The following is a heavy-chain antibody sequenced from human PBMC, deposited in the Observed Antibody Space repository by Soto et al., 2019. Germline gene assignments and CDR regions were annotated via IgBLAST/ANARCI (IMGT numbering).Heavy chain of an antibody. CDR3: AKDKGYCSSTSGVVYV. CDR2: ISGSGGST. Sequence: EVQLLESGGGLVQPGGSLRLSCAASGFTFSSYAMSWVRQAPGKGLEWVSAISGSGGSTYYADSVKGRFTISRDNSKKTLYLPMDSVRAEDTAVYYWAKDKGYCSSTSGVVYVWGQGTTVTVSS. D-gene: IGHD2-2*01. J-gene: IGHJ6*02. V-gene: IGHV3-23*01. CDR1: GFTFSSYA.